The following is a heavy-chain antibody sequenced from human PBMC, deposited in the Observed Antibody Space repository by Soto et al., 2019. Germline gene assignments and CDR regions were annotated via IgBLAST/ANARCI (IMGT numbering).Heavy chain of an antibody. CDR3: ARGGVNIVVVPAASDYYGMDV. Sequence: ASVKVSCKASGYTFTGYYMHWVRQAPGQGLEWMGWINPNSGGTNYAQKFQGRVTMTRDTSISTAYMELSRLRSDDTTVYYCARGGVNIVVVPAASDYYGMDVWGQGTTVTVSS. J-gene: IGHJ6*02. V-gene: IGHV1-2*02. D-gene: IGHD2-2*01. CDR1: GYTFTGYY. CDR2: INPNSGGT.